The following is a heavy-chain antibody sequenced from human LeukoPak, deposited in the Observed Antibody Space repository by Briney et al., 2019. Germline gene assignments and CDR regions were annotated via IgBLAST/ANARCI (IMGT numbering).Heavy chain of an antibody. D-gene: IGHD1-1*01. V-gene: IGHV5-51*01. Sequence: GESLKISCKGSGYSFTSYWIGWVRQRPGKGLEWRGSIYPGDSDTRYSPSFQGQVTISADKYISTAYLQWSSLKASDTAMYYCARWKDGPDEKPFDYWGQGTLVTVSS. CDR1: GYSFTSYW. CDR2: IYPGDSDT. CDR3: ARWKDGPDEKPFDY. J-gene: IGHJ4*02.